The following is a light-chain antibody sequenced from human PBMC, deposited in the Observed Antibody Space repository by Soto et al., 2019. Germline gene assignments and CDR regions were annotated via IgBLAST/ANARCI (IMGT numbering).Light chain of an antibody. Sequence: QSALTQPASVSGSPGQSITISCTGTSSDVGGYNYVSWYQQHPGKAPKLMIYEVSNRPSGVSNRFSGSKSGNTASLTISGLQAEDEADYYCTSYTSSITYVFGTGTTVTVL. CDR1: SSDVGGYNY. CDR3: TSYTSSITYV. CDR2: EVS. J-gene: IGLJ1*01. V-gene: IGLV2-14*01.